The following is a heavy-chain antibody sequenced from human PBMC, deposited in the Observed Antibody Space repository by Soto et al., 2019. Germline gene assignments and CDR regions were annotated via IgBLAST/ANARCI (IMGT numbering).Heavy chain of an antibody. Sequence: SETLSLTCTVSGDSIRSYNWNWLRQPPGKALEWIGYISCSGSTNYNPSLKSRVTISVDTSKNQFSLKVNSVTAADTAVYYCARRAVVAVTGSLDNWLDPWGQGILVTVSS. CDR3: ARRAVVAVTGSLDNWLDP. D-gene: IGHD2-21*01. CDR1: GDSIRSYN. J-gene: IGHJ5*02. CDR2: ISCSGST. V-gene: IGHV4-59*01.